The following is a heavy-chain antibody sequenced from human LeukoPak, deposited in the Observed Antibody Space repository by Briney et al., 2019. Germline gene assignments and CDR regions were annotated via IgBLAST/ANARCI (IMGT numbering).Heavy chain of an antibody. CDR2: ISYDGSNK. CDR3: ARVPIPPDILTGYFYPYYYGTDV. D-gene: IGHD3-9*01. Sequence: GGSLRLSCAASGFTFSSYAMHWVRQAPGKGLEWVAVISYDGSNKYYADSVKGRFTISRDNSKNTLYLQMNSLRAEDTAVYYCARVPIPPDILTGYFYPYYYGTDVWGQGTTVTVSS. J-gene: IGHJ6*02. CDR1: GFTFSSYA. V-gene: IGHV3-30-3*01.